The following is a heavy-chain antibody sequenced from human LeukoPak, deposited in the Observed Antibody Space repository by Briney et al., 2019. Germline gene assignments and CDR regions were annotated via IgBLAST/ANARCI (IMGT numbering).Heavy chain of an antibody. V-gene: IGHV1-69*04. CDR2: IIPIFGIA. CDR1: GGTFSSYA. CDR3: ARTPKDYYDSSGYYGWFDP. Sequence: ASVKVSCKASGGTFSSYAISWVRQAPGQGLKWMGRIIPIFGIANYAQKFQGRVTITADKSTSTAYMELSSLRSEDTAVYYCARTPKDYYDSSGYYGWFDPWGQGTLVTVSS. D-gene: IGHD3-22*01. J-gene: IGHJ5*02.